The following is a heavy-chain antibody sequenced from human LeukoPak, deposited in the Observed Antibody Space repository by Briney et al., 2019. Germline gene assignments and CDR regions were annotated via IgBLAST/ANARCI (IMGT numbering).Heavy chain of an antibody. D-gene: IGHD7-27*01. V-gene: IGHV1-2*02. CDR3: ARGEVNWGYDF. CDR2: IIPNSGGT. CDR1: GYTFTGYY. J-gene: IGHJ4*02. Sequence: ASVKVSCKASGYTFTGYYIHWVRQAPGQGFEWMGWIIPNSGGTNYAQKFQGRVTMTRDTSLSTAYMELSRLKSDDTAVYYCARGEVNWGYDFWGQGTLVTVSS.